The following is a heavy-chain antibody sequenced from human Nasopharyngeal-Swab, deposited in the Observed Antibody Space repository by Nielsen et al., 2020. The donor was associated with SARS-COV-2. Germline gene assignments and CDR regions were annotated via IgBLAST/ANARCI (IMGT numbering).Heavy chain of an antibody. CDR3: AKDGVVRGDALDL. D-gene: IGHD3-10*01. V-gene: IGHV3-23*01. Sequence: GESLKISCAASGFTFNIYAMDWVRRAPGRGLQWVTGVSASGGSTYYTDSVKGRFSISRDNSKNTLFLQIHSLRVEDTAVYYCAKDGVVRGDALDLWGQGTMVTVSS. CDR1: GFTFNIYA. J-gene: IGHJ3*01. CDR2: VSASGGST.